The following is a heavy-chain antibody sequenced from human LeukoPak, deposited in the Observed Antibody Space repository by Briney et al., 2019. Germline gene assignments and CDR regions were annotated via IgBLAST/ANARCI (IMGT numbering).Heavy chain of an antibody. J-gene: IGHJ4*02. CDR3: ARSAGYNLGVDY. V-gene: IGHV1-69*01. Sequence: GSAVKVSCKASACSFSSYAISWVRQAPAQGLEWMGVIIPILGTANYAQKLQGRVTITADESKSTAYMQLNSLRSEDTAVYYCARSAGYNLGVDYWGQGTLVTVSS. CDR2: IIPILGTA. CDR1: ACSFSSYA. D-gene: IGHD5-24*01.